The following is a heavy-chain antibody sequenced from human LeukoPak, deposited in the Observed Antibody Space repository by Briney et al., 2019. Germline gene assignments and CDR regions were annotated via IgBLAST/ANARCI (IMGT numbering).Heavy chain of an antibody. CDR2: ISGSGGSI. J-gene: IGHJ4*02. CDR1: GFTFSSYA. D-gene: IGHD6-19*01. Sequence: GGSLRLSCAASGFTFSSYAMSWVRQAPGKGLEWVSAISGSGGSIYYADSVKGRFTISRDNSKNTLYLQMNSLRAEDTAVYYCAKKSSGSGWYEFFDYWGQGTLVTVSS. CDR3: AKKSSGSGWYEFFDY. V-gene: IGHV3-23*01.